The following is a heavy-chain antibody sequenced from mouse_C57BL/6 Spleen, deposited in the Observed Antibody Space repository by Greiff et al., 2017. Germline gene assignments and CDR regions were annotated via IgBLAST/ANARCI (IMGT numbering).Heavy chain of an antibody. CDR1: GYTFTDYE. CDR3: TRSSGYDGFAY. D-gene: IGHD2-2*01. CDR2: IDPETGGT. Sequence: VQLQQSGAELVRPGASVTLSCKASGYTFTDYEMPWVKQTPVHGLEWIGAIDPETGGTAYNQKFKGKAILTADKSSSTAYMELRSLTSEDSAVYYCTRSSGYDGFAYWGQGTLVTVSA. V-gene: IGHV1-15*01. J-gene: IGHJ3*01.